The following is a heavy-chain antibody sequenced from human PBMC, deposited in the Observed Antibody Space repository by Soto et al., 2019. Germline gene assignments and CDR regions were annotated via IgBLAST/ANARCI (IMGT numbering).Heavy chain of an antibody. CDR2: INPSGGST. Sequence: ASVKVSCKASGYTFTSYYMHWVRQAPGQGLEWMGIINPSGGSTSYAQKFQGRVTMTRDTSTSTVYMELSSLRSEDTAVYYCARGSTRIAAAGTGFWFDPWGQGTLVTVSS. V-gene: IGHV1-46*01. CDR3: ARGSTRIAAAGTGFWFDP. D-gene: IGHD6-13*01. CDR1: GYTFTSYY. J-gene: IGHJ5*02.